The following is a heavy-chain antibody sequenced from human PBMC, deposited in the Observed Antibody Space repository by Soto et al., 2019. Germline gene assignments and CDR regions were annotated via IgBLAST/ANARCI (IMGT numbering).Heavy chain of an antibody. Sequence: SSETLSLTCAVSGGSISSGGYSWSWIRQPPGKGLEWIGYIYHSGSTYYNPSLKSRVTISVDRSKNQFSLKLSSVTAADTAVYYCASGYCSGGSCSHIWDYYYYGMDVWGQGTTVTVSS. CDR2: IYHSGST. J-gene: IGHJ6*02. D-gene: IGHD2-15*01. CDR1: GGSISSGGYS. CDR3: ASGYCSGGSCSHIWDYYYYGMDV. V-gene: IGHV4-30-2*01.